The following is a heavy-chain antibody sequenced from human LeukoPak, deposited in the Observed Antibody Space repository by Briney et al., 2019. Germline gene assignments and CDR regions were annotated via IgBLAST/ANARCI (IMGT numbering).Heavy chain of an antibody. Sequence: ASVKVSCKASGYTFTGYYMHWVRQAPGQGLEWMGWINPNSGGTNYAQKFQGRVTMTRDTSISTAYMELSRLRSDDTAVYYCARDHESYYGSGSYRGMIDYWGQGTLVTDSS. CDR1: GYTFTGYY. D-gene: IGHD3-10*01. CDR2: INPNSGGT. J-gene: IGHJ4*02. CDR3: ARDHESYYGSGSYRGMIDY. V-gene: IGHV1-2*02.